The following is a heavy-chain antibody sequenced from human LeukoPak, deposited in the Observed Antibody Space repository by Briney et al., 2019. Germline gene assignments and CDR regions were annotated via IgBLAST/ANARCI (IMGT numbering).Heavy chain of an antibody. J-gene: IGHJ4*02. CDR3: AREGAQGGAPTYFDY. Sequence: QVQLVESGGGVVQPGRSLRLSCAASGFTFSSYAMHWVRQAPGKGLEWVAVISYDGSNKYYADSVKGRFTISRDNSKNTLYLQMNSLRAEDTAVYYCAREGAQGGAPTYFDYWGQGTLVTVSS. V-gene: IGHV3-30*04. CDR1: GFTFSSYA. D-gene: IGHD3-16*01. CDR2: ISYDGSNK.